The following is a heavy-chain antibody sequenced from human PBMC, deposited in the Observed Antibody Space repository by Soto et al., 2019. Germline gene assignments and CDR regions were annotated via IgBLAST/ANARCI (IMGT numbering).Heavy chain of an antibody. CDR1: GLTFSSYG. CDR2: ISYDGSNK. CDR3: AKDPRITMVRERAMDV. V-gene: IGHV3-30*18. D-gene: IGHD3-10*01. J-gene: IGHJ6*02. Sequence: GGSLRLSCAASGLTFSSYGMHWVRQAPGKGLEWVAVISYDGSNKYYADSVKGRFTISRDNSKNTLYLQMNSLRAEDTAVYYCAKDPRITMVRERAMDVWGQGTTVTVSS.